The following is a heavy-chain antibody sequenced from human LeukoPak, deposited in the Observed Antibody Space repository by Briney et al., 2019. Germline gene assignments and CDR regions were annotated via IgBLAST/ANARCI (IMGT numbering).Heavy chain of an antibody. Sequence: GGSLRLSCAASGFTSSSYWVSWVRQAPGKGLEWVANIKQDGSEKYYVDSVKGRFTISRDNAKNSLYLQMNSLRAEDTAVYYCARDSGLIVFYGMDVWGQGTTVTVSS. CDR2: IKQDGSEK. CDR1: GFTSSSYW. CDR3: ARDSGLIVFYGMDV. V-gene: IGHV3-7*01. J-gene: IGHJ6*02. D-gene: IGHD2-21*01.